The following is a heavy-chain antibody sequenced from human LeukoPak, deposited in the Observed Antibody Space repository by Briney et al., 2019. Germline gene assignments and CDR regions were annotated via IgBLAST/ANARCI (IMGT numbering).Heavy chain of an antibody. D-gene: IGHD3-3*01. CDR1: GFTFSSYA. J-gene: IGHJ5*02. V-gene: IGHV3-23*01. CDR2: ISGSGGST. CDR3: AKDLLPVLRFLAPPPNWFDP. Sequence: TGGSLRLSCAASGFTFSSYAMSWVRQAPGKGLEWVSAISGSGGSTYYADSVKGRFTISRDNSKNTLYLQMNSLRAEDTAVYYCAKDLLPVLRFLAPPPNWFDPWGQGTLVTVSS.